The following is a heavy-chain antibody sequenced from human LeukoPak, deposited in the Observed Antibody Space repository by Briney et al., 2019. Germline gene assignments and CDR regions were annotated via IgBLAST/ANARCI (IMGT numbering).Heavy chain of an antibody. CDR1: GGSISSSSYY. Sequence: PSQTLSLTRSVSGGSISSSSYYWGWIRQAPGRGLEWIANIYYSGSTYYSPSLKSRVTISVDTSNNQFSLKLTSVTAADTAVYYCARQFYESRSPHAKYFQQWGQGTLVTVSS. D-gene: IGHD3-22*01. CDR2: IYYSGST. V-gene: IGHV4-39*01. J-gene: IGHJ1*01. CDR3: ARQFYESRSPHAKYFQQ.